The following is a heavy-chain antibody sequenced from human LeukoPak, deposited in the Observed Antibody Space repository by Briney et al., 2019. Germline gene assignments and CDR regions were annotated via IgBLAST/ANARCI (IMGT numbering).Heavy chain of an antibody. CDR2: IIPFLGTT. CDR1: GGVFTTYA. V-gene: IGHV1-69*11. Sequence: SVKVSCKASGGVFTTYAISWVRQAPGQGLEWMGSIIPFLGTTNYAQKFQGRVTITADEPTRTAYMELTYVRSDDTAVYYCTIIPNVILFTHYFEYWGQGTLVIVSS. J-gene: IGHJ4*02. D-gene: IGHD2-21*01. CDR3: TIIPNVILFTHYFEY.